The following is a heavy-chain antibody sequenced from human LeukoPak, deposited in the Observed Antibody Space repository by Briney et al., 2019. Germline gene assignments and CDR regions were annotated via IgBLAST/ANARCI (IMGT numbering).Heavy chain of an antibody. Sequence: PGGSLRLSCAASGFDFSINAMHWVRQAPGKGLEWVSLISYDGSKKYYADSAKGRFTISRDNSKITLHLQMNSLRPEDAAVYYCARVAAAYDTFSYHGMDVWGQGTTVIVSS. CDR3: ARVAAAYDTFSYHGMDV. J-gene: IGHJ6*02. CDR2: ISYDGSKK. D-gene: IGHD2/OR15-2a*01. V-gene: IGHV3-30-3*01. CDR1: GFDFSINA.